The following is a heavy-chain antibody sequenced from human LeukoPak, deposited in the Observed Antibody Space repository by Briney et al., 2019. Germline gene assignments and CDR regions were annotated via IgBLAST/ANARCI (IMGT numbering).Heavy chain of an antibody. J-gene: IGHJ4*02. V-gene: IGHV3-21*01. CDR3: ARVTYYDSSGYSH. CDR2: ISSSSSYI. CDR1: GFTFSSYN. Sequence: GGSLRLSCAASGFTFSSYNMNWVRQAPGKGLEWVSSISSSSSYIHYADSVKGRFTISRDNAKNSLYLQMNSLRAEDTAVYYCARVTYYDSSGYSHWGQGTLVTVSS. D-gene: IGHD3-22*01.